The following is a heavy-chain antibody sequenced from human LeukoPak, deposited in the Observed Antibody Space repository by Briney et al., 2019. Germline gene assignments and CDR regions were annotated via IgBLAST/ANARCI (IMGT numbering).Heavy chain of an antibody. CDR1: GGSFSGYY. CDR3: ARGSRKQWRPGDY. J-gene: IGHJ4*02. Sequence: SETLSLTCAVYGGSFSGYYWSWIRQPPGKGLEWIGEINHSGSTNCNASLKSRVTISVDTSKNLFSLKLSSVTAADTAVYYCARGSRKQWRPGDYWGQGTLVTVSS. V-gene: IGHV4-34*01. CDR2: INHSGST. D-gene: IGHD6-19*01.